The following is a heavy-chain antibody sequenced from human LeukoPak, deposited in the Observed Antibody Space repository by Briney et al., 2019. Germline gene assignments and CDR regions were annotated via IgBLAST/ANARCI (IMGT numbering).Heavy chain of an antibody. J-gene: IGHJ4*02. V-gene: IGHV4-4*07. CDR3: ARSLISIYGSGSSPFDY. D-gene: IGHD3-10*01. CDR1: GDSISSYY. CDR2: IYASGTT. Sequence: KPSETLSLTCTVSGDSISSYYWTWIRQPAGKGLEWIGRIYASGTTNYNPSLKSRVTMSVDTSKNQLSLKVSSVTAADTAVYYCARSLISIYGSGSSPFDYWGQGTLVTVSS.